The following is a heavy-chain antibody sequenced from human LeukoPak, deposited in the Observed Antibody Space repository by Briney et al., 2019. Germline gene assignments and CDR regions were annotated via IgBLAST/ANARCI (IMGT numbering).Heavy chain of an antibody. CDR3: ARVVGVGATNDYYYYYYMDV. D-gene: IGHD1-26*01. CDR1: GGSISSGRYY. CDR2: VFTSGST. Sequence: SETLSLTCGVSGGSISSGRYYWSWIRQPAGKGLEWIGRVFTSGSTNYNPSLKSRVTMSVDTSKNQFSLKLSSVTAADTAVYYCARVVGVGATNDYYYYYYMDVWGKGTTVTVSS. V-gene: IGHV4-61*02. J-gene: IGHJ6*03.